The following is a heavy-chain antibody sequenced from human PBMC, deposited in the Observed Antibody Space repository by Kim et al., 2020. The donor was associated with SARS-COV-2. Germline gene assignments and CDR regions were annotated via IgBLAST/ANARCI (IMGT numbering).Heavy chain of an antibody. CDR3: AKDSYYGSGSYYNGLDY. J-gene: IGHJ4*02. V-gene: IGHV3-9*01. D-gene: IGHD3-10*01. Sequence: VKGRFTTARENAKNSLYLQMNSLRAEDTALYYCAKDSYYGSGSYYNGLDYWGQGTLVTVSS.